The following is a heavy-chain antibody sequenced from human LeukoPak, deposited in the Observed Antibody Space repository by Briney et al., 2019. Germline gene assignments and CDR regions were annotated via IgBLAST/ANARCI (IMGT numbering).Heavy chain of an antibody. D-gene: IGHD2-21*02. V-gene: IGHV3-30*02. J-gene: IGHJ5*02. CDR2: IRSDGSYK. CDR1: GFIFSSYG. Sequence: GGSLRLSCAASGFIFSSYGMHWVRQAPGKGLEWVAFIRSDGSYKYYADSVKGRFTISRDNSKNTLYLQMNSLRAEDTAIYYCAKDGPTAIPSWFDPWGQGTLVTVSS. CDR3: AKDGPTAIPSWFDP.